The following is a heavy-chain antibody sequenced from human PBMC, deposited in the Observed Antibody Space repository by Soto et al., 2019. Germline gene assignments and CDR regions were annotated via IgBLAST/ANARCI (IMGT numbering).Heavy chain of an antibody. J-gene: IGHJ5*02. CDR2: IYNSVIT. D-gene: IGHD6-13*01. CDR1: GGSINRRGYY. Sequence: SDTLSLTCTVSGGSINRRGYYWSWIRQHPGKGLEWIGYIYNSVITYYNPSLKSRVTVSLNTSENQFSLKLSSVTAADTAVYYCARGVYPWGQGTLVTVSS. V-gene: IGHV4-31*03. CDR3: ARGVYP.